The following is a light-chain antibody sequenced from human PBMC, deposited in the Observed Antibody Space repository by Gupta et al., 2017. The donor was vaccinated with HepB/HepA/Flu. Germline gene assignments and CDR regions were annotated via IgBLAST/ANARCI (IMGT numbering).Light chain of an antibody. Sequence: DIVMTQSPDSLAVSLGERATINYKASQSVLYSSNNKNYLAWFQQKPGQPPKLLIYWSSTRESGVPERFSGSGSGTDFTLTISSLQAEDVAVYYCQQYYCAPPLTFGGGTKVEI. CDR3: QQYYCAPPLT. V-gene: IGKV4-1*01. CDR1: QSVLYSSNNKNY. CDR2: WSS. J-gene: IGKJ4*01.